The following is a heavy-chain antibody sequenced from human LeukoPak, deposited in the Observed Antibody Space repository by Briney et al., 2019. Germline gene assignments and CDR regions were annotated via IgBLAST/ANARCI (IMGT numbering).Heavy chain of an antibody. CDR1: GYSISSSY. CDR2: IYYSGST. Sequence: SETLSLTCTVSGYSISSSYWNWIRQPPGKGLEWIGYIYYSGSTNYNPSLESRVTISIDTSKNQFSLRLSSVTAADTAVYYCARGTDGYRADYWGQGTLVTVSS. V-gene: IGHV4-59*12. J-gene: IGHJ4*02. D-gene: IGHD5-24*01. CDR3: ARGTDGYRADY.